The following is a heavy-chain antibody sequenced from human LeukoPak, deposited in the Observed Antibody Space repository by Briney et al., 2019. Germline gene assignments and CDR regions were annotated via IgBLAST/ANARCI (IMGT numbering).Heavy chain of an antibody. J-gene: IGHJ4*02. CDR2: IIPIFGTA. CDR3: ARGNSQKYYFDY. V-gene: IGHV1-69*13. CDR1: GGTFSSYA. D-gene: IGHD1-7*01. Sequence: GASVKVSCKASGGTFSSYAISWVRQAPGQGLEWMGGIIPIFGTANYAQKFQGRVTITADESTSTAYMEPSSLRSEDTAVYYCARGNSQKYYFDYWGQGTLVTVSS.